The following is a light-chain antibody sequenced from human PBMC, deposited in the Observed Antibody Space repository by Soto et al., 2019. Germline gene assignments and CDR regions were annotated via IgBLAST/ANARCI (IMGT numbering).Light chain of an antibody. J-gene: IGLJ1*01. CDR2: DVS. CDR3: GSYTSSSTLGYV. CDR1: SSDVGGYNY. Sequence: QSALTQPASVSGSPGQSITISCTGTSSDVGGYNYVSWYQQHPGKAPKLMIYDVSNRPSGVSNRFSGSKSGNTASLTISGLQAEDEADHYCGSYTSSSTLGYVFGTGTKLTVL. V-gene: IGLV2-14*01.